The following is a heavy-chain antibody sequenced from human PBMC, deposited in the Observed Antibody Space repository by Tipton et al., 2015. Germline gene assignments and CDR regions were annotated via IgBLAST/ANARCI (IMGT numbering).Heavy chain of an antibody. CDR3: ARDLEHGMDV. Sequence: TLSLTCTVSGGSISSSDYYWVWLRQPPGMGLECIGTIYYSGSTYYNPSLKSRVTISLDTSKNQFSLMLNSVTAADTAVYYCARDLEHGMDVWGQGTTVTVSS. CDR2: IYYSGST. CDR1: GGSISSSDYY. D-gene: IGHD5-24*01. J-gene: IGHJ6*02. V-gene: IGHV4-39*07.